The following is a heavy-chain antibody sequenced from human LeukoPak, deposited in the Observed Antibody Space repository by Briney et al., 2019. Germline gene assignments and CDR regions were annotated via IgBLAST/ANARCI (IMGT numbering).Heavy chain of an antibody. CDR2: IKEDGGNK. J-gene: IGHJ4*02. Sequence: GGSLRLSCAASGFTFSKSWMTWVRQAPGKGLQWVAHIKEDGGNKYYVDSVKGRFTISRDNGKTSVYLQMNSLRAEDTAVYYCATWSSGWQFDYWGQGILVSVSS. CDR3: ATWSSGWQFDY. V-gene: IGHV3-7*05. D-gene: IGHD6-19*01. CDR1: GFTFSKSW.